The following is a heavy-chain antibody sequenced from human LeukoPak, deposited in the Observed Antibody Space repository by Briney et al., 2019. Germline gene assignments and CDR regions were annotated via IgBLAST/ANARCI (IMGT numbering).Heavy chain of an antibody. CDR3: ARDLGLSRYLDVPGLYAFDI. CDR2: ISAYNGNT. D-gene: IGHD3-16*01. J-gene: IGHJ3*02. V-gene: IGHV1-18*01. Sequence: GASVKVSCKASGYTFTSYGISWVRQAPGQGLEWMGWISAYNGNTNYAQKLQGRVTMTTDTSTSTAYMELRSLRSDDTAVYYCARDLGLSRYLDVPGLYAFDIWGQGTMVTVSS. CDR1: GYTFTSYG.